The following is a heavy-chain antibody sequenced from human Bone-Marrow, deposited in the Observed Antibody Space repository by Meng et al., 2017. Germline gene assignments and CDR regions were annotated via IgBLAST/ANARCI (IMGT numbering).Heavy chain of an antibody. D-gene: IGHD3-10*01. CDR1: VFIFSAYA. J-gene: IGHJ4*02. CDR2: ISGSGGST. Sequence: EVQLLEPGGGLVQPGGSLRLYCPASVFIFSAYAMSWVRQAPGKGPEWVASISGSGGSTYYADSVRGRLTISRDNSRKTLYLQMNSLRAEDTAVYYCAKDRGVGESIIGVDQWGQGTLVTVSS. CDR3: AKDRGVGESIIGVDQ. V-gene: IGHV3-23*01.